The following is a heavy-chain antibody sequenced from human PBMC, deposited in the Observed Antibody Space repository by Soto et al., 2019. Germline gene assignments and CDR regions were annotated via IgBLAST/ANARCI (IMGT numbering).Heavy chain of an antibody. CDR3: AKGMFSSSPAAAGSFDY. Sequence: LRLSCVASGFTFSTYAMTWVRQAPGKGLEWVSAISGSGSGTNYADSVKGRFTISRDNSKNILYLQMSRLRAEDTAVYFCAKGMFSSSPAAAGSFDYWGQGALVTVSS. V-gene: IGHV3-23*01. J-gene: IGHJ4*02. CDR2: ISGSGSGT. CDR1: GFTFSTYA. D-gene: IGHD3-10*01.